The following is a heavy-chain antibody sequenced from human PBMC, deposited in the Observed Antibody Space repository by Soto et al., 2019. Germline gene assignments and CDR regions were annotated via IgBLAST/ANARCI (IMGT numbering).Heavy chain of an antibody. CDR1: GFTFSSYG. CDR3: ARDRYLGSGSYYNVPQSELYYYYGMDV. D-gene: IGHD3-10*01. Sequence: GGSLRLSCAASGFTFSSYGMHLVRQAPGKGLEWVAVIWYDGSNKYYADSVKGRFTISRDNSKNTLYLQMNSLRAEDTAVYYCARDRYLGSGSYYNVPQSELYYYYGMDVWGQGTTVTVSS. J-gene: IGHJ6*02. CDR2: IWYDGSNK. V-gene: IGHV3-33*01.